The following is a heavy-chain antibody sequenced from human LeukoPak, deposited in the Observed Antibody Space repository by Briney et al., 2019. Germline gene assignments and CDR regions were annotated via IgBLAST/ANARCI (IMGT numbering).Heavy chain of an antibody. Sequence: GGSLRLSCAASGFTFSSYAMHWVRQAPGKGLEWVAVISYDGSNKYYADSVKGRFTISRDNSKNTLYLQVNSLRAEDTAVYYCASPTVIQYWGQGTLVTVSS. D-gene: IGHD4-17*01. CDR2: ISYDGSNK. CDR3: ASPTVIQY. CDR1: GFTFSSYA. V-gene: IGHV3-30-3*01. J-gene: IGHJ4*02.